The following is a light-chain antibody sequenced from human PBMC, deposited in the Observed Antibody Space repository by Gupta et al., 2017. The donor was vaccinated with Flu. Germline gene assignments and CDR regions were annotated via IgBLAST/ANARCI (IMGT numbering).Light chain of an antibody. J-gene: IGKJ4*01. Sequence: DIQMTQSPSSLSASVGDRVTITCQASQDISNYLNWYQQKLGEAPKLLISDAANLETGVPSRFSGSGSATHFTLTICSLQPEDIATYYCQQYDSVPLTFGGGTKVETK. CDR1: QDISNY. CDR3: QQYDSVPLT. CDR2: DAA. V-gene: IGKV1-33*01.